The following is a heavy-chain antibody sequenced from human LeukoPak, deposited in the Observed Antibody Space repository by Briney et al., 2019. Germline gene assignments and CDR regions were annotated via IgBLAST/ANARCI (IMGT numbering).Heavy chain of an antibody. CDR2: ISADGSST. J-gene: IGHJ4*02. CDR1: RFTFSTYW. CDR3: ARGTLKAAATDFDY. V-gene: IGHV3-74*01. D-gene: IGHD6-13*01. Sequence: GGSLRLSCAASRFTFSTYWMHWVRQAPGKGLAWVSRISADGSSTTYADSVKGRFTISRDNAKNSLYLQMNSLRAEDTALYYCARGTLKAAATDFDYWGQGTLVTVSS.